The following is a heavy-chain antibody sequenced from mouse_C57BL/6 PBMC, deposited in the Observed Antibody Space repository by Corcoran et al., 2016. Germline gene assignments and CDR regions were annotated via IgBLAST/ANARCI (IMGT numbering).Heavy chain of an antibody. CDR1: GYTFTTYG. CDR3: ARGRDITTVVATNYFDY. CDR2: INTYSGVP. V-gene: IGHV9-3*01. J-gene: IGHJ2*01. D-gene: IGHD1-1*01. Sequence: QIQLVQSGPELKKPGETVKISCKASGYTFTTYGMSWVKQAPGKGLKWMGWINTYSGVPTYADDFKGRFAFSLETSASTAYLQINNLKNEDTATYFCARGRDITTVVATNYFDYWGQGTTLTVSS.